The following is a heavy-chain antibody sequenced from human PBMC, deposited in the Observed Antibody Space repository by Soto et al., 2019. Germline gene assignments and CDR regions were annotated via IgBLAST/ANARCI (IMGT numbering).Heavy chain of an antibody. D-gene: IGHD3-16*01. CDR1: GYTFTSYD. V-gene: IGHV1-8*01. J-gene: IGHJ4*02. Sequence: ASVKVSCKTSGYTFTSYDINWVRQATGQGLEWMGWINPNADKTGFAQKSQGRVTMTRDTSINTVYMELNNLRSEDTAVYYCARQRRGTWYYFDHWGQGTLVTVSS. CDR2: INPNADKT. CDR3: ARQRRGTWYYFDH.